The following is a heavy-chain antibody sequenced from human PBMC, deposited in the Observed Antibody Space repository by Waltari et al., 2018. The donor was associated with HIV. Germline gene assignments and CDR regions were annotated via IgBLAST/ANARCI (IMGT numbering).Heavy chain of an antibody. V-gene: IGHV3-23*01. CDR3: ARLDFWLKYYFDY. D-gene: IGHD3-3*01. CDR1: GFTFSTFA. CDR2: INDVGFGA. J-gene: IGHJ4*02. Sequence: EVHLLESGGGLVQPGGSLRLSCAASGFTFSTFAMSWVRQAPGKGLEWVSSINDVGFGAYYADSVKGRFTISRDNSKNTLFLEMNSLRAEDTAVYYCARLDFWLKYYFDYWGQGTLVTVSS.